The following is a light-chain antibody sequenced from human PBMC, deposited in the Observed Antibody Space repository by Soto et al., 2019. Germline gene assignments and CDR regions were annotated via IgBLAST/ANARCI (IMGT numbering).Light chain of an antibody. CDR1: QSIATY. CDR2: DTS. V-gene: IGKV3-15*01. Sequence: EVVLTQSPATLSLSPGERATLSCRASQSIATYLAWYQQKPGRAPRLLIYDTSARATGVPARFSGSRSGPEFTLSIGSLQSEDFAVYYCHQYNNWPPAFGGGTKVDIK. CDR3: HQYNNWPPA. J-gene: IGKJ4*01.